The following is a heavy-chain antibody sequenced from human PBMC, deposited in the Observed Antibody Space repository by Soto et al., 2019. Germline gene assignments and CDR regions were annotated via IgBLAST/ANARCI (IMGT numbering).Heavy chain of an antibody. CDR2: ISGSGGST. CDR1: GFNFSSYA. Sequence: GGSLRLSCAASGFNFSSYAMSWVRQAPGKGLEWVSAISGSGGSTYYADSVKGRFTISRDNSKNTLYLQMNSLRAEDTAVYYCAKDEGSSLYYYYYMDVWGRGTTVTVSS. D-gene: IGHD6-6*01. CDR3: AKDEGSSLYYYYYMDV. J-gene: IGHJ6*03. V-gene: IGHV3-23*01.